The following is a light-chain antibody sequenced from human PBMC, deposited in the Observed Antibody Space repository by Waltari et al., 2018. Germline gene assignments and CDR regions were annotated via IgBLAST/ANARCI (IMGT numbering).Light chain of an antibody. Sequence: DIQMTQSPSSLSASVGDRVTITCRASQSISSYLNWYQQKPGKVPKLLIYAASSLQSGVPSKLSGSGSGTDFTLTISSLQPEDFATYYCQQSYSTPVTFGQGTKVEIK. CDR2: AAS. J-gene: IGKJ1*01. CDR3: QQSYSTPVT. V-gene: IGKV1-39*01. CDR1: QSISSY.